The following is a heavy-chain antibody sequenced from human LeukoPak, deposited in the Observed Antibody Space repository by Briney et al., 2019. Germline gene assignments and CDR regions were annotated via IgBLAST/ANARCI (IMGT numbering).Heavy chain of an antibody. CDR1: GYTFTSYD. J-gene: IGHJ4*02. D-gene: IGHD3-3*01. CDR2: MNPNSGNT. Sequence: DSVKVPCKASGYTFTSYDINWVRRATGQGLEWMGWMNPNSGNTGYAQKFQGRVTITRNTSISTAYMELSSLRSEDTAVYYCASGSFDFWSGYYLDYWGQGTLVTVSS. V-gene: IGHV1-8*03. CDR3: ASGSFDFWSGYYLDY.